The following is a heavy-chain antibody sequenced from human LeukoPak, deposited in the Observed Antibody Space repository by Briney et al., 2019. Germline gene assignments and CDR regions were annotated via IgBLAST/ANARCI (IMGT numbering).Heavy chain of an antibody. Sequence: GGSLRLSCAASGFTFDDYAMHWVRQAPGKGPEWVSLISRDGGSTYYADSVKGRFTISIENSKNSLYLQMNSLRTEDTALYYCAKGSRYDYVWGSYRPIIDYWGQGTLVTVSS. D-gene: IGHD3-16*02. CDR2: ISRDGGST. CDR1: GFTFDDYA. V-gene: IGHV3-43*02. J-gene: IGHJ4*02. CDR3: AKGSRYDYVWGSYRPIIDY.